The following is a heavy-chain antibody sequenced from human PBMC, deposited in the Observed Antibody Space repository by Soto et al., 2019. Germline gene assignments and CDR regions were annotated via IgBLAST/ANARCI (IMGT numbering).Heavy chain of an antibody. V-gene: IGHV4-59*01. Sequence: TSETLSLTCTVSGGSISSYYWSWIRQPPGKGLEWIGYIYYSGSTNYNPSLKSRVTISVDTSKNQFSLKLSSVTAADTAVYYCAREGVSSSWYNYYGMDAWGQGTTVT. J-gene: IGHJ6*02. CDR2: IYYSGST. CDR1: GGSISSYY. CDR3: AREGVSSSWYNYYGMDA. D-gene: IGHD6-13*01.